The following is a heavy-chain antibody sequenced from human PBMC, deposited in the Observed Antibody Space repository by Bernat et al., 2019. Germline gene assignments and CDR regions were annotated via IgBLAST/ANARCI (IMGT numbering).Heavy chain of an antibody. CDR2: IKQDGSEK. CDR3: ARDFCGGDCSVNPPDNY. D-gene: IGHD2-21*02. V-gene: IGHV3-7*01. CDR1: GFTFSSYW. Sequence: EVQLVESGGGLVQPGGSLRLSRAASGFTFSSYWMSWVRQAPGKGLEWVANIKQDGSEKYYVDSVKGRFTISRDNAKNSLYLQMNSLRAEDTAVYYCARDFCGGDCSVNPPDNYWGQGTLVTVSS. J-gene: IGHJ4*02.